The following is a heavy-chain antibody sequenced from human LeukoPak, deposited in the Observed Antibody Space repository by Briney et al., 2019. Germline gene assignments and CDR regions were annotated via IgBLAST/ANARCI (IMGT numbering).Heavy chain of an antibody. V-gene: IGHV1-69*04. Sequence: GASVKVSCRASGGTFSSYAISWVRQAPGQGLGWMGRIIPILGIANYAQKFQGRVTITADKSTSTAYMELSSLRSEDTAVYYCARDIVVVRTAYYYYYGMDVWGQGTTVTVSS. CDR2: IIPILGIA. CDR3: ARDIVVVRTAYYYYYGMDV. CDR1: GGTFSSYA. J-gene: IGHJ6*02. D-gene: IGHD2-2*01.